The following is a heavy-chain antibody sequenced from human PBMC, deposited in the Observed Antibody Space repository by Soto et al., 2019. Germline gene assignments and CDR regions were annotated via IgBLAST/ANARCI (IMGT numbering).Heavy chain of an antibody. D-gene: IGHD3-3*01. CDR2: ISAYNGNT. Sequence: ASVKVSCKASGYTFTSYGISWVRQAPGQGLEWMGWISAYNGNTNYAQKLQGRVTMTTDTSTSTAYKELRSLRSDDTAVYYCAREMGDDFWSGYYIGAFDIWGQGTMVTVSS. CDR3: AREMGDDFWSGYYIGAFDI. CDR1: GYTFTSYG. V-gene: IGHV1-18*01. J-gene: IGHJ3*02.